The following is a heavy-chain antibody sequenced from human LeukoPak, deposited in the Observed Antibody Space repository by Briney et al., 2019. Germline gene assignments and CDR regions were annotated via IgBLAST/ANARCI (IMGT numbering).Heavy chain of an antibody. CDR3: ARDDNWGFDY. CDR2: IRGSGSGM. CDR1: GFAYSDYS. V-gene: IGHV3-21*05. D-gene: IGHD7-27*01. J-gene: IGHJ4*02. Sequence: PGGSLGLSCAASGFAYSDYSMNWVRQAPGKGLEWIANIRGSGSGMGSGSYYAGAVKGRFTISRDNAKNSLYLQMNSLRAEDTAFYFCARDDNWGFDYWGQGALVTVSS.